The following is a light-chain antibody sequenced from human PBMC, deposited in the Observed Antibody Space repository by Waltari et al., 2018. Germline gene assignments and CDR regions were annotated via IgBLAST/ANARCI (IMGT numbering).Light chain of an antibody. CDR2: RNN. CDR3: AAWDDSLRGPV. Sequence: QSVLTQAPSASGTPGPRVTISCSGSSSNLGRNFVFWYQLLPGMAPKLLIFRNNQRPSGVPDRFSGSKSGTSASLAISGPRSEDEADYSCAAWDDSLRGPVFGTGTKLTVL. CDR1: SSNLGRNF. J-gene: IGLJ3*02. V-gene: IGLV1-47*01.